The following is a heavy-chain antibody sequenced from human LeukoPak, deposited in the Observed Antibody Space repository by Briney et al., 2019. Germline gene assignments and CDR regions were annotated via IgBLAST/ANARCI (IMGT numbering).Heavy chain of an antibody. Sequence: GGSLRLSCAASGFTFSSYAMSWVRQAPGKGLEWVSAISGSGGSTYYADSVEGRFTISRDNSKNTLYLQMNSLRAEDTAVYYCAKDRGITIFGVVTPPHGYWGQGTLVTVSS. V-gene: IGHV3-23*01. J-gene: IGHJ4*02. CDR3: AKDRGITIFGVVTPPHGY. D-gene: IGHD3-3*01. CDR2: ISGSGGST. CDR1: GFTFSSYA.